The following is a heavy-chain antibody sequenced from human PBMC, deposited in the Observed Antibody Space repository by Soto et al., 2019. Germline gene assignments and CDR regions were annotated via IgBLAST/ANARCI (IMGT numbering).Heavy chain of an antibody. CDR2: IYYTGDT. CDR1: GDSRTSGGYY. Sequence: PSETLSLTCTVSGDSRTSGGYYWSWVRQNPGKGLEWVGSIYYTGDTYYNPSLRSRITVSIDRSKNEFSLMVRSVTVADTAVYFCARGAPRPGDAPSYSHVCGQGTLVTVSS. J-gene: IGHJ4*02. CDR3: ARGAPRPGDAPSYSHV. D-gene: IGHD1-26*01. V-gene: IGHV4-31*03.